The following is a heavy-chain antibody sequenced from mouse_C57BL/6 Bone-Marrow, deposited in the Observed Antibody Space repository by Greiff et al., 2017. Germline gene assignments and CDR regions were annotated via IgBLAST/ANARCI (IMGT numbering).Heavy chain of an antibody. CDR2: LDPSDSYT. Sequence: QVQLQQPGAELVRPGTSVKLSCKASGYTFTSYWMHWVKQGPGQGLDWIGVLDPSDSYTNYNQKFKGKATLTVDTSSSTAYMQLSSLKSEDAAVYDCARRWLPLSAMDYWGKGTSVTVSS. V-gene: IGHV1-59*01. CDR3: ARRWLPLSAMDY. CDR1: GYTFTSYW. D-gene: IGHD2-2*01. J-gene: IGHJ4*01.